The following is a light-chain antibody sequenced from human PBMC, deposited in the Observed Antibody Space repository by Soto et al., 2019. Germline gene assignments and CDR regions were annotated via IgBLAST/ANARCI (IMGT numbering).Light chain of an antibody. V-gene: IGKV1-12*01. J-gene: IGKJ4*01. CDR1: QGLSSW. CDR3: QPANSFPLT. Sequence: DIQMTQSPSSVSASVGDRVTITCRTSQGLSSWLAWYQQKPGKAPRLLIYAASSLPSGVPSRFSGSGSGTDFTRTISSLQPEDCATYYCQPANSFPLTFGEGTKVEIK. CDR2: AAS.